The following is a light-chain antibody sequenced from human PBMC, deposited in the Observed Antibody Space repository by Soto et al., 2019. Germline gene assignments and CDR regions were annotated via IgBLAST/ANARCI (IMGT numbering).Light chain of an antibody. J-gene: IGLJ3*02. Sequence: QSALTQPPSASGSTGQSVTISCTGPSSDVGAYNYVSWYQQHAGKAPKLVIYEVTKRPSGVPDRFSGSKSANTASLTVSGLQAEDEPDYYCSSFASSNTWVFGGGTKLTVL. V-gene: IGLV2-8*01. CDR1: SSDVGAYNY. CDR2: EVT. CDR3: SSFASSNTWV.